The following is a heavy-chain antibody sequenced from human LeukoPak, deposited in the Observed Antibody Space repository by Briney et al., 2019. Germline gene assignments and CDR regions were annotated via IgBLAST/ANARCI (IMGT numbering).Heavy chain of an antibody. V-gene: IGHV4-59*01. CDR2: IYYSGST. Sequence: SETLSLTCTVSHDSLSPYSCSSSRQPPGKGLEWIGHIYYSGSTAYNPSLKSRVTISVDPSRNQFSLKLNSVTAADTAVYFCARCSSDILTGFYRAFDIWGQGTMVIVSS. J-gene: IGHJ3*02. CDR3: ARCSSDILTGFYRAFDI. CDR1: HDSLSPYS. D-gene: IGHD3-9*01.